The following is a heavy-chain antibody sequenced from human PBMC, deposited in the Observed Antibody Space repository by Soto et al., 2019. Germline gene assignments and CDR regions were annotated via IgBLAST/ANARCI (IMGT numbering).Heavy chain of an antibody. CDR2: ISAYNGNT. CDR3: ARDPWPYQLTSDH. V-gene: IGHV1-18*04. D-gene: IGHD2-2*01. J-gene: IGHJ5*02. Sequence: SSVKVSFKASGCTFTSYGISWVRQAPGQGLEWMGWISAYNGNTNYAQKLQGRVTMTTDTSTSTAYMELRSLRSDDTAVYYCARDPWPYQLTSDHWGQGTLVTVSS. CDR1: GCTFTSYG.